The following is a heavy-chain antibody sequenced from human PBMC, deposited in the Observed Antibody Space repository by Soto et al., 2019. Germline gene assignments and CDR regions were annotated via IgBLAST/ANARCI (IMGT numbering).Heavy chain of an antibody. CDR3: ARALYCSSTSCSQVWFDP. CDR1: GGSISSYY. D-gene: IGHD2-2*01. CDR2: IYYSGST. V-gene: IGHV4-59*01. J-gene: IGHJ5*02. Sequence: PSETLSLTCTVSGGSISSYYWSWIRQPPGKGLEWIGYIYYSGSTNYNPSLKSRVTKSVDTSKNQISLKLSSVTAADTAVYYFARALYCSSTSCSQVWFDPWGQGTLVTVSS.